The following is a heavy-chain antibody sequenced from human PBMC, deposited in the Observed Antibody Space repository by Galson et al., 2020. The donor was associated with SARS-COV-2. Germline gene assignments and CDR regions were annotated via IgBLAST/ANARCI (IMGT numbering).Heavy chain of an antibody. CDR3: AKSPYDSSGSYFYYYYGMDV. V-gene: IGHV3-30*18. CDR2: ISYDGTNK. Sequence: GESLKISCAASGFTFSSYGMHWVRQAPGKGLEWVAVISYDGTNKYYADSVKGRFTISRDNSKNTLYLQMNSLRADDTAVYYCAKSPYDSSGSYFYYYYGMDVWGQGTTVTVSS. D-gene: IGHD3-22*01. J-gene: IGHJ6*02. CDR1: GFTFSSYG.